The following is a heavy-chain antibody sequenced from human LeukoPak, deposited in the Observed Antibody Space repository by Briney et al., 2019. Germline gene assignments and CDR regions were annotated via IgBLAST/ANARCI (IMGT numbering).Heavy chain of an antibody. J-gene: IGHJ4*02. D-gene: IGHD3-10*01. CDR2: ISYSGST. Sequence: SETLSLTCTVSGGPISTSRYYWGWIRQPPGKGLEWIGSISYSGSTYYNPSLKSRVTMSVDTSKNQFSLKLSSVTAADTAVCYCARLSPYLRSGSSVFPDDFWGQGTMV. CDR3: ARLSPYLRSGSSVFPDDF. V-gene: IGHV4-39*01. CDR1: GGPISTSRYY.